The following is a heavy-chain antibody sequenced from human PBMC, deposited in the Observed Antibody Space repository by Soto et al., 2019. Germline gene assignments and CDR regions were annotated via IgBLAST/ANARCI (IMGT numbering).Heavy chain of an antibody. CDR2: ISYDGSNK. CDR1: GFTFSSYG. CDR3: AKVWFGELLYNYYYGMDV. V-gene: IGHV3-30*18. D-gene: IGHD3-10*01. J-gene: IGHJ6*02. Sequence: GGSLRLSCAASGFTFSSYGMHWVRQAPGKGLEWVAVISYDGSNKYYADSVKGRFTISRDNSKNTLYLQMNSLRAEDTAVYYCAKVWFGELLYNYYYGMDVWGQGTTVTVSS.